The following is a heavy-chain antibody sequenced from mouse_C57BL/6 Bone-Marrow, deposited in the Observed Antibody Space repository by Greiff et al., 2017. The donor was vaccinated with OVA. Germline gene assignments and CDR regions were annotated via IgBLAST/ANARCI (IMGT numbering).Heavy chain of an antibody. D-gene: IGHD1-1*01. CDR1: GFTFSSYA. V-gene: IGHV5-9-1*02. J-gene: IGHJ1*03. CDR2: ISSGGDYI. CDR3: TREDYYYGSSLYFDV. Sequence: DVMLVESGEGLVKPGGSLKLSCAASGFTFSSYAMSWVRQTPEKRLEWVAYISSGGDYIYYADTVKGRFTISRDNARNTLYLQMSSLKSEDTAMYYCTREDYYYGSSLYFDVWGTGTTVTVSS.